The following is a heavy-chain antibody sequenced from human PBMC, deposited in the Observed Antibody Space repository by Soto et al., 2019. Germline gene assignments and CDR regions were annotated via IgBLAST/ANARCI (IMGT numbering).Heavy chain of an antibody. CDR2: ISAYNGNT. CDR3: ARYTSGRFIAAHSVLDY. D-gene: IGHD6-13*01. J-gene: IGHJ4*02. CDR1: GYTFASYG. V-gene: IGHV1-18*01. Sequence: GASVKVSCKASGYTFASYGSRWVRQAPGQRLEWMGWISAYNGNTNYAQKLQGRVTMTTDTSTSTAYMELRSLRSDDTAVYYCARYTSGRFIAAHSVLDYWGQGTLVTVSS.